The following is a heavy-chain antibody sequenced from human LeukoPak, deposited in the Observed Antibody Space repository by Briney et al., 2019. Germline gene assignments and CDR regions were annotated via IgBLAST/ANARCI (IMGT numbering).Heavy chain of an antibody. J-gene: IGHJ3*02. CDR1: GGSISSGSYY. Sequence: HSETLSLTCTVSGGSISSGSYYWSWIRQPAGKGLEWIGRIYTSGSTNHNPSLKSRVTISVDTSKNQFSLKLSSVTAADTAVYYCARGLLWFLDAFDIWGQGTMVTVSS. CDR3: ARGLLWFLDAFDI. CDR2: IYTSGST. V-gene: IGHV4-61*02. D-gene: IGHD5-18*01.